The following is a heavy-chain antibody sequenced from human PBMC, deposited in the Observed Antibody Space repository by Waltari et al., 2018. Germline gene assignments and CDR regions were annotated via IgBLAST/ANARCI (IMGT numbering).Heavy chain of an antibody. V-gene: IGHV1-2*06. J-gene: IGHJ4*02. CDR3: AREGPEGLDY. Sequence: VQLVQSGAEVKKPGASMKVSCKASGYIFTGYYMHWVRQAPGQGLEWMGRINPNSGATNYTQKFQGRVTMTRDKSISTAYMELSRLRSDDTAVYYCAREGPEGLDYGGQGTLVTVSS. CDR1: GYIFTGYY. CDR2: INPNSGAT.